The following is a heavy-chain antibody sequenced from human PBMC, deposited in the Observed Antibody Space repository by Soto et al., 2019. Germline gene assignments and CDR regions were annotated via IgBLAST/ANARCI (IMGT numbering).Heavy chain of an antibody. CDR1: GFTFSSYS. CDR3: ARVRLADGRYYFDY. J-gene: IGHJ4*02. CDR2: ISSSSSTI. Sequence: GESLKISCAASGFTFSSYSMNWVRQAPGKGLEWVSYISSSSSTIYYADSVKGRFTISRDNAKNSLYLQMNSLRAEDTAVYYCARVRLADGRYYFDYWGQGTLVTVSS. V-gene: IGHV3-48*01. D-gene: IGHD1-1*01.